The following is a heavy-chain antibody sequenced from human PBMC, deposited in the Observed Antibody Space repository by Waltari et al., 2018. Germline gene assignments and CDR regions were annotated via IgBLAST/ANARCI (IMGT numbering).Heavy chain of an antibody. CDR1: GFIFSSYA. D-gene: IGHD6-13*01. V-gene: IGHV3-23*01. CDR2: SSYNGGTT. Sequence: EVQLLESGGDLVQPGGSLRLSCTVSGFIFSSYAMTWVRQAPGKGLGWFSGSSYNGGTTYYADSVKARFTISRDNSRNTLFLQMNSLRAEDTAVYYCARDQFGLAAVRALLSWGRGTLVTVSS. J-gene: IGHJ4*02. CDR3: ARDQFGLAAVRALLS.